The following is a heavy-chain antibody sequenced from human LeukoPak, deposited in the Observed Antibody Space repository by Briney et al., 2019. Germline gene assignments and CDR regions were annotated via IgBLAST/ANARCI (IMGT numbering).Heavy chain of an antibody. CDR1: GFTFSSYG. V-gene: IGHV3-30*02. J-gene: IGHJ6*03. CDR3: ARDLRYYGSGSYFDYMDV. D-gene: IGHD3-10*01. CDR2: IRYDGSNK. Sequence: GGSLRLSCAASGFTFSSYGMHWVRQAPGKGLEWVAFIRYDGSNKYYADSVKGRFTISRDNAKNSLYLQMNSLRAEDTAVYYCARDLRYYGSGSYFDYMDVWGKGTTVTVSS.